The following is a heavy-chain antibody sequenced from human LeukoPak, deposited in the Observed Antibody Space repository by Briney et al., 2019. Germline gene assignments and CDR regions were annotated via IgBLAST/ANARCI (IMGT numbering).Heavy chain of an antibody. CDR1: GGSMSPYH. J-gene: IGHJ4*02. D-gene: IGHD6-19*01. CDR2: IYYSGST. CDR3: AKAVSGRFDY. Sequence: SETLSLTCTVSGGSMSPYHWGWIRQPPGKGLEWTGYIYYSGSTNYNPSLNSRVTISVDTSKNQFSLRLSSVTAADTAIYYCAKAVSGRFDYWGQGTLVTVSS. V-gene: IGHV4-59*08.